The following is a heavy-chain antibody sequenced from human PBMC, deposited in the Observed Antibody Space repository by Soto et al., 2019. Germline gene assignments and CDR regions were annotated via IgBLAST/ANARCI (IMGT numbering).Heavy chain of an antibody. D-gene: IGHD3-9*01. CDR1: GFTFSSYG. J-gene: IGHJ1*01. CDR3: ARARPTYHILTYFQY. V-gene: IGHV3-33*01. Sequence: QVQLVESGGGVVQPGSSLRLSCAASGFTFSSYGMHWVRQAPGKGLEWVAVIWYDGSSKYYADSVKDRFTISRDNSKITLYLQMNTLRDGDTDVYYCARARPTYHILTYFQYWGQGTLVTVSS. CDR2: IWYDGSSK.